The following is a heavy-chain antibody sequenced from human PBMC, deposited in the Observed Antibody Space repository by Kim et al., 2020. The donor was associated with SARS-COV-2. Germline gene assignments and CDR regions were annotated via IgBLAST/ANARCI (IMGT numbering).Heavy chain of an antibody. CDR3: ARGHLAAAGPDY. CDR1: GYTFTSYD. V-gene: IGHV1-8*01. Sequence: ASVKVSCKASGYTFTSYDINWVRQATGQGLEWMGWMNPNSGNTGYAQKFQGRVTMTRNTSISTAYMELSSLRSEDTAVYYCARGHLAAAGPDYWGQGTLVTVSS. J-gene: IGHJ4*02. D-gene: IGHD6-13*01. CDR2: MNPNSGNT.